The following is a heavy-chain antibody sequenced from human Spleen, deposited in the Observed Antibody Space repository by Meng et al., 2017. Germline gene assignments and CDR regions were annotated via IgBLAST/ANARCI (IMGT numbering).Heavy chain of an antibody. V-gene: IGHV2-5*02. J-gene: IGHJ4*02. D-gene: IGHD4-17*01. Sequence: QITLKESGPTLVKSTQTLTLTCTFSGFSLSTSGVGVGWIRQPPGKALECLALIYWDDDKRYSPSLKSRLTITKDTSKNQVVLTMTNMDPVDTATYYCAHRLYGDYYFDYWGQGTLVTVSS. CDR1: GFSLSTSGVG. CDR2: IYWDDDK. CDR3: AHRLYGDYYFDY.